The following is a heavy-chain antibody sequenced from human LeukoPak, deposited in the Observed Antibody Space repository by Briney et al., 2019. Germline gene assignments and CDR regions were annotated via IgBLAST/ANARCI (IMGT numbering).Heavy chain of an antibody. Sequence: PSETLSLTCAVYGGSFSGYYWSWIRQSPGKGLEWIGEINHSGSTNYNPSLKSRVTISVDTSKNQFSLKLSSVTAADTAVYYCARGTDILTGYSPMVWFDPWGQGTLVTVSS. V-gene: IGHV4-34*01. J-gene: IGHJ5*02. D-gene: IGHD3-9*01. CDR3: ARGTDILTGYSPMVWFDP. CDR1: GGSFSGYY. CDR2: INHSGST.